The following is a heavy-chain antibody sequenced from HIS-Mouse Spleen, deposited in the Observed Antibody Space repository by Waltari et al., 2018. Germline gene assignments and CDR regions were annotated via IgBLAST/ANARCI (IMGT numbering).Heavy chain of an antibody. V-gene: IGHV1-8*01. CDR1: GYTCPGYD. J-gene: IGHJ4*02. CDR3: AARFGESHFDY. CDR2: MNPNSGNT. Sequence: VQLVQSGAEVKKPGASVKAYCKASGYTCPGYDINRVRQATGQGLEWMGWMNPNSGNTGYAQKFQGRVTMTRNTSISTAYMELSSLRSEDTAVYYCAARFGESHFDYWGQGTLVTVSS. D-gene: IGHD3-10*01.